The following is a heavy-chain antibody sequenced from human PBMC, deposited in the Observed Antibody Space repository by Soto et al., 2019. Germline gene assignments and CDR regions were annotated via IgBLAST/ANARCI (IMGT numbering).Heavy chain of an antibody. D-gene: IGHD3-10*01. Sequence: SETLSLTCTVSGDSMSGFYWSWIRQTPGKGLEWIGYINYVGRTSYYSPSLQSRVTISLDSSKNQFSLILSSVTAADTAVFFCARFRRNYFDYWGQGTQVTVS. V-gene: IGHV4-59*01. CDR2: INYVGRTS. CDR1: GDSMSGFY. J-gene: IGHJ4*02. CDR3: ARFRRNYFDY.